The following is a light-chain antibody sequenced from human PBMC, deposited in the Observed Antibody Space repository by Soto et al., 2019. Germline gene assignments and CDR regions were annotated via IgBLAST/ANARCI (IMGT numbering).Light chain of an antibody. Sequence: EVVMTQSPDTLCVSPGERATLSCRASQSVSSSLAWYQQTPGQTPRLLIYGASTRAAGVPPRFSGSGSWTEFTLTISSLQSKDVAVYYCQDFHNWPPWTFGQGTRVEIK. V-gene: IGKV3-15*01. CDR3: QDFHNWPPWT. CDR1: QSVSSS. CDR2: GAS. J-gene: IGKJ1*01.